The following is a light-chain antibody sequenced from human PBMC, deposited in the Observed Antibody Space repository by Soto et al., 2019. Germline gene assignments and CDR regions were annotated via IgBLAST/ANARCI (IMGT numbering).Light chain of an antibody. CDR3: HQYNSYSQT. CDR2: DAS. J-gene: IGKJ1*01. Sequence: DIQMTQSPSTLSASVGDRVTITCRASESISSWLAWYQQKPGKAPKLLIYDASSLESGVPSRFSGSGSGTEFTLTISSLQPDDFASYYCHQYNSYSQTFVQGTKVEIK. CDR1: ESISSW. V-gene: IGKV1-5*01.